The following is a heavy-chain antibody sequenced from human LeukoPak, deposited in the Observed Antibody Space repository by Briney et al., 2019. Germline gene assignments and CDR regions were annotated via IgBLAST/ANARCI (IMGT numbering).Heavy chain of an antibody. CDR3: ARERYFDWLSDYYYMDV. Sequence: GGSLRLSCAASGFTFSSYSMNWVRQAPGKGLEWVSSISSSSSYIYYADSVKGRFTISRDNAKNSLYLQMNSLRAEDTAVYYCARERYFDWLSDYYYMDVWGKGTTVTISS. D-gene: IGHD3-9*01. CDR1: GFTFSSYS. J-gene: IGHJ6*03. V-gene: IGHV3-21*01. CDR2: ISSSSSYI.